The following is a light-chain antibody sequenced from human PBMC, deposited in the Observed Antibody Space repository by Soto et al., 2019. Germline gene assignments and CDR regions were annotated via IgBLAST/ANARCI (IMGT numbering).Light chain of an antibody. V-gene: IGLV2-14*01. Sequence: QSALTQPASVSGSPGQSITISCTGTSSDVGGYNYVSWYQQHPGKAPKLMIYEVSNRPSGVSNRFSGPKSGNTASLTISGLRAEDEADYYCSSYTSSSTWVFGGGTKLTVL. J-gene: IGLJ3*02. CDR1: SSDVGGYNY. CDR2: EVS. CDR3: SSYTSSSTWV.